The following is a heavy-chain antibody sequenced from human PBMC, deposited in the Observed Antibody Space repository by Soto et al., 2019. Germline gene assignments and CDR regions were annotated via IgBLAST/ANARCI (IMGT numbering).Heavy chain of an antibody. CDR2: IYYSGST. J-gene: IGHJ5*02. CDR1: GGSISSSSYY. V-gene: IGHV4-39*01. CDR3: ARQIVVVVAASHWFDP. D-gene: IGHD2-15*01. Sequence: SETLSLTCTFSGGSISSSSYYLGWIRQPPGKGLEWIGSIYYSGSTYYNPSLKSRVTISVDTSKNQFSLKLSSVTAADTAVYYCARQIVVVVAASHWFDPWGQGTLVTVSS.